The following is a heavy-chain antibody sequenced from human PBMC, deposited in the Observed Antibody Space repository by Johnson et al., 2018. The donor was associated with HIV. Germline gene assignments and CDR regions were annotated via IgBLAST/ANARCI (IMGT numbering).Heavy chain of an antibody. CDR3: ARDHDGL. D-gene: IGHD3-3*01. CDR2: ISYDGSNK. J-gene: IGHJ3*01. V-gene: IGHV3-30*03. Sequence: QVQLVESGGGVVQPGRSLRLSCAASGFTFRSYGMHWVRQAPGKGLEWVAVISYDGSNKYYADSVKGRFTISRDNAENSLYLQMNSLRAEDTALYYCARDHDGLWGQGTMVTVSS. CDR1: GFTFRSYG.